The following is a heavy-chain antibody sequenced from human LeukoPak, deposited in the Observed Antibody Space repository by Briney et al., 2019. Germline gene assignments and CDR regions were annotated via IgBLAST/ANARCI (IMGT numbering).Heavy chain of an antibody. CDR3: ARLPRYCSSTSCKIYYYYYYGMDV. J-gene: IGHJ6*04. CDR2: INHSGST. Sequence: SETLSLTCAVYGGSFSGYYWSWIRQPPGKGLEWIREINHSGSTNYNPSLKSRVTISVDTSKNQFSLRLSSVTAADTAVYYCARLPRYCSSTSCKIYYYYYYGMDVWGKGTTVTVSS. D-gene: IGHD2-2*01. V-gene: IGHV4-34*01. CDR1: GGSFSGYY.